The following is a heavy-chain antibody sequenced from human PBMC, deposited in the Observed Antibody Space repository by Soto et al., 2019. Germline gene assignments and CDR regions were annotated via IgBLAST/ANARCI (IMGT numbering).Heavy chain of an antibody. Sequence: GDSLKISWKGSGYSFTSYVIGWVRQMPGKGLEWMGIIYPGDSDTRYSPSFQGQVTISADKSISTAYLQWSSLKASDIAMYYCARLHGSGYPIYYYGMDVWGQGTTVTVSS. CDR1: GYSFTSYV. CDR2: IYPGDSDT. J-gene: IGHJ6*02. CDR3: ARLHGSGYPIYYYGMDV. V-gene: IGHV5-51*01. D-gene: IGHD3-22*01.